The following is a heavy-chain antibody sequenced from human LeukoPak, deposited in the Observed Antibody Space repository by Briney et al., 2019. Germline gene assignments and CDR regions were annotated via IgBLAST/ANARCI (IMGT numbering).Heavy chain of an antibody. Sequence: GRSLRLSCAASGFTFSSYEMNWVRHAPGNGLEWVSYISSSGTTIYYADSVKGRYTISRDNTKNSLYLQMNSLRAEDTAVYYCAREVYGDYVGSLDYWGQGTLVTVSS. J-gene: IGHJ4*02. CDR2: ISSSGTTI. CDR1: GFTFSSYE. D-gene: IGHD4-17*01. CDR3: AREVYGDYVGSLDY. V-gene: IGHV3-48*03.